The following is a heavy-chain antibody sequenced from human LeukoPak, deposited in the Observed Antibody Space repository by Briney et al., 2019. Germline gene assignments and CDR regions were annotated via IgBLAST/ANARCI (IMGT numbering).Heavy chain of an antibody. V-gene: IGHV3-23*01. CDR1: GFTFSSYA. J-gene: IGHJ4*02. CDR3: AGDTSSSPMGFDY. Sequence: GGSLRLSCAASGFTFSSYAMSWVRQAPGKGLEWVLTVNLRGDSTYYADSVKGRFTISRDNSKNTLYLQMNSLRAEDTALYYCAGDTSSSPMGFDYWGQGTLVTVSS. D-gene: IGHD6-6*01. CDR2: VNLRGDST.